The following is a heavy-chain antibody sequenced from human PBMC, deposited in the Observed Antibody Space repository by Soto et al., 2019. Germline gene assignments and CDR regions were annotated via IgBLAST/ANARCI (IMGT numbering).Heavy chain of an antibody. D-gene: IGHD2-8*01. CDR3: ARDDSMRPGVYAIRCFDY. V-gene: IGHV3-21*01. Sequence: EVQLVESGGGLVKPGGSLRLSCAASGFTFSSYSMNWVRQAPGKGLEWVSSISSSSSYIYYADSVKGRFTISRDNAKNSLYLQMNSLRAEDTAVYYCARDDSMRPGVYAIRCFDYWGQGTLVTVSS. J-gene: IGHJ4*02. CDR1: GFTFSSYS. CDR2: ISSSSSYI.